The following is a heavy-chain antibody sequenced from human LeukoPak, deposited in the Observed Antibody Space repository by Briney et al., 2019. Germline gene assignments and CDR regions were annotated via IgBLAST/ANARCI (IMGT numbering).Heavy chain of an antibody. D-gene: IGHD2-15*01. Sequence: NASETLSLTCAVSGGSISSGGYSWSWIRQPPGKGLEWIGYIYYSGSTNYNPSLKSRVTISVDTSKNQFSLKLSSVTAADTAVYYCARGGLGYCSGGSCYDYYYYYYGMDVWGQGTTVTVSS. CDR2: IYYSGST. CDR3: ARGGLGYCSGGSCYDYYYYYYGMDV. V-gene: IGHV4-61*08. J-gene: IGHJ6*02. CDR1: GGSISSGGYS.